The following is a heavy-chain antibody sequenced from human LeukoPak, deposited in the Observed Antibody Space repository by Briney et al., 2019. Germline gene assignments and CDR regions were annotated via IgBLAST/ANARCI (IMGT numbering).Heavy chain of an antibody. V-gene: IGHV1-8*01. D-gene: IGHD6-6*01. Sequence: ASVKVSCKASGYTFTSYDINWVRQATGQGLEWMGWMNPNSGNTGYAQKFQGRVTMTRNTSISTAYMELSSLRSEDTAVYYCARGNHDSYSSSLEGDYWGQGTLVTVSS. CDR1: GYTFTSYD. CDR2: MNPNSGNT. J-gene: IGHJ4*02. CDR3: ARGNHDSYSSSLEGDY.